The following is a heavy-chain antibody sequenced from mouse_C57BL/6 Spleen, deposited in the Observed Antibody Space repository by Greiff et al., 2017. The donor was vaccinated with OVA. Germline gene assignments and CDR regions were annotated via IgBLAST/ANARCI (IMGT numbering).Heavy chain of an antibody. CDR3: ARDEGGSPWFAY. CDR2: SRNKANDYTT. J-gene: IGHJ3*01. V-gene: IGHV7-1*01. D-gene: IGHD1-1*01. CDR1: GFTFSDFY. Sequence: EVQGVESGGGLVQSGRSLRLSCATSGFTFSDFYMEWVRQAPGKGLEWIAASRNKANDYTTEYSASVKGRFIVSRDTSQSILYLQMNALRAEDTAIYYCARDEGGSPWFAYWGQGTLVTVSA.